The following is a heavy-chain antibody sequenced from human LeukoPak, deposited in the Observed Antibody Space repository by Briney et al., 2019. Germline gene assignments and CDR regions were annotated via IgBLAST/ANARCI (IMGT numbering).Heavy chain of an antibody. CDR3: ARGNSHLNYYYYYMDV. V-gene: IGHV4-38-2*02. D-gene: IGHD1/OR15-1a*01. CDR2: IYHSGST. CDR1: GYSISSGYY. Sequence: SETLSLTCTVSGYSISSGYYWGWIRQPPGKGLEWIGSIYHSGSTYYNPSLKSRVTISVDTSKNQFSLKLSSVTAADTAVYYCARGNSHLNYYYYYMDVWGKGPRSPSP. J-gene: IGHJ6*03.